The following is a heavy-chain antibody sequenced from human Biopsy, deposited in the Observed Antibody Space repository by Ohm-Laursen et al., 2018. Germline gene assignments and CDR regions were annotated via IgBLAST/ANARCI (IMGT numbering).Heavy chain of an antibody. CDR1: SSYTFIGYY. CDR2: INCKTGAT. J-gene: IGHJ4*02. CDR3: ARDPLNGHKHFDY. D-gene: IGHD2-8*01. Sequence: ASVKVSCKASSSYTFIGYYIHWMRQAPGQGLEWLGYINCKTGATNYAQKFQGTVTMTRDTSISTAYLALGSLRSADTAIYYCARDPLNGHKHFDYWGQGSLVTVSS. V-gene: IGHV1-2*02.